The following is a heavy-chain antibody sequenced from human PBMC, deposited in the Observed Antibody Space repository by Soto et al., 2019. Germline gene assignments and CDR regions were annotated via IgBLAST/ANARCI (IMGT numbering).Heavy chain of an antibody. CDR2: IHHSGST. CDR1: GGSFSGYF. J-gene: IGHJ4*02. CDR3: ARGGGYSGYLGGY. D-gene: IGHD5-12*01. V-gene: IGHV4-34*01. Sequence: PSETLSLTCAVYGGSFSGYFWSWIRQPPGKGLEWIGEIHHSGSTNYNPSLKSRVTISIDTSKNQFSLKLSSVTAADTAVYYCARGGGYSGYLGGYWGQGTLVTVSS.